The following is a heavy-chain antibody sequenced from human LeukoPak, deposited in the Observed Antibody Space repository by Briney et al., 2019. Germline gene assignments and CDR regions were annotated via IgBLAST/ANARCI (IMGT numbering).Heavy chain of an antibody. CDR3: ARSGIAVAGYYFDY. CDR1: GGSFSGYY. CDR2: INHSGST. J-gene: IGHJ4*02. V-gene: IGHV4-34*01. D-gene: IGHD6-19*01. Sequence: PSETLSLTCAAYGGSFSGYYWSWIRQPPGKGLEWIGEINHSGSTNYNPSLKSRVTISVDTSKNQFSLKLSSVTAADTAVYYCARSGIAVAGYYFDYWGQGTLVTVSS.